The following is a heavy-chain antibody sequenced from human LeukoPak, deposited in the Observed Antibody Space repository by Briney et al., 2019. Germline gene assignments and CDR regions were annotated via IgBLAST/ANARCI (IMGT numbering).Heavy chain of an antibody. J-gene: IGHJ4*02. Sequence: GGSLRLYCAASGFTVSSNSMTWVRQAPGKGLQWVSVIYEDGSTYYADSVKGRFTISRDNSKNTLYLQMNSLRAEDTAVYYCARDHRIGGSWGQGTLLTVSS. CDR2: IYEDGST. V-gene: IGHV3-53*01. D-gene: IGHD3-16*01. CDR3: ARDHRIGGS. CDR1: GFTVSSNS.